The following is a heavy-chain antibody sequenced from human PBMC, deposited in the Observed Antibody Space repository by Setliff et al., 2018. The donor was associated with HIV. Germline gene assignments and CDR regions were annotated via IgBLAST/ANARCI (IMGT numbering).Heavy chain of an antibody. CDR1: GYSISSDYY. CDR3: FLSYDDRSGFYWD. D-gene: IGHD3-22*01. V-gene: IGHV4-38-2*02. J-gene: IGHJ4*02. Sequence: SETLSLTCTVSGYSISSDYYWGWIRQPPGKGLEWIGNIYHSGSTYYNPSLKSRVTISVDTSKNQFSLKLKSVTAADTAVYYCFLSYDDRSGFYWDWGQGTLVTVSS. CDR2: IYHSGST.